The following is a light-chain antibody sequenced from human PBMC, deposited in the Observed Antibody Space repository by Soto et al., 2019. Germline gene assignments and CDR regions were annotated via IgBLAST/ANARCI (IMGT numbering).Light chain of an antibody. Sequence: MLLTQSPSALSLSPGERGAVCCRASQSVSIYLAWYQQKPGQAPRLLIYDASNRATGIPARFSGSGSVTDFTLTLSRIETEDFAVYSCKQSSKWPPIPNLGGG. J-gene: IGKJ4*01. V-gene: IGKV3-11*01. CDR2: DAS. CDR3: KQSSKWPPIPN. CDR1: QSVSIY.